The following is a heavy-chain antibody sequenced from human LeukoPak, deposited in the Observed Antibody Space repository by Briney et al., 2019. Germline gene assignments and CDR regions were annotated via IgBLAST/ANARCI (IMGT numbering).Heavy chain of an antibody. CDR1: GITLSNYG. J-gene: IGHJ4*02. Sequence: GSLRLSCAVSGITLSNYGMSWVRQAPGRGLEWVAGISGSGGGTRYADSVKGRFTISRDNPKNTPYLQMNSLRAEDTAVYFCAKRGVVIRVILVGFHKEAYYFESWGQGALVTVSS. V-gene: IGHV3-23*01. CDR2: ISGSGGGT. CDR3: AKRGVVIRVILVGFHKEAYYFES. D-gene: IGHD3/OR15-3a*01.